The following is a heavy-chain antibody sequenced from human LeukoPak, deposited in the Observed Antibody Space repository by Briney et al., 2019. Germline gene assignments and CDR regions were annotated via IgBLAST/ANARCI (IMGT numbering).Heavy chain of an antibody. CDR1: GGSISGDY. CDR3: AREGTLFDY. J-gene: IGHJ4*02. D-gene: IGHD1-1*01. CDR2: IYTSGST. Sequence: SETLSLTCTVSGGSISGDYWSWIRQPPGKGLEWIWRIYTSGSTNYNPSLKSRVTISVDTSKNQFSLKLSSVTAADTAVYYCAREGTLFDYWGQGTLVTVSS. V-gene: IGHV4-4*08.